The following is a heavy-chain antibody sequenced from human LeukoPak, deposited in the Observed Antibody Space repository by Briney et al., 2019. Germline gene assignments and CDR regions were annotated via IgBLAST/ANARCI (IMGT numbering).Heavy chain of an antibody. J-gene: IGHJ4*02. Sequence: PGGSLRLSCAASGFTFSSYSMNWVRQAPAEGLEGGSSISSSSSNIYYADSVKGRLTISRDNAKNSLYLQMHSLRVEDTAVYYCARCTTGRTFGSLREIKRSREIDYWGQGTLVTVSS. V-gene: IGHV3-21*01. CDR2: ISSSSSNI. CDR1: GFTFSSYS. D-gene: IGHD1-1*01. CDR3: ARCTTGRTFGSLREIKRSREIDY.